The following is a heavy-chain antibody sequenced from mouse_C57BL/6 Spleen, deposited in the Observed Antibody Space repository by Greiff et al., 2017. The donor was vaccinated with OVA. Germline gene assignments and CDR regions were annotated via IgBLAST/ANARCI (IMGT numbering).Heavy chain of an antibody. J-gene: IGHJ2*01. CDR2: IDPSDSYT. Sequence: VQLQQSGAELVKPGASVKLSCKASGYTFTSYWMQWVKQRPGQGLEWIGEIDPSDSYTNYNQKFKGKATLTVDTSSSTAYMQRSSLTSEDAAVYCGARGGERPDYFDYWGQGTTLTVSS. D-gene: IGHD1-2*01. V-gene: IGHV1-50*01. CDR3: ARGGERPDYFDY. CDR1: GYTFTSYW.